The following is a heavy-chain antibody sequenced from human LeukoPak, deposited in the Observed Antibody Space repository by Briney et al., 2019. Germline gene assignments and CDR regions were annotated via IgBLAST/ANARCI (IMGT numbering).Heavy chain of an antibody. CDR1: GGSISSGSYY. CDR3: ARDRTDIVVVPAAPDY. Sequence: PSETLSLTCTVSGGSISSGSYYWSWIRQPAGKGLEWIGRIYTSGSTNYNPSLKSRVTISVDTSKNQFSLKLSSVTAADTAVYYCARDRTDIVVVPAAPDYWGQGTLVTVSS. CDR2: IYTSGST. J-gene: IGHJ4*02. D-gene: IGHD2-2*01. V-gene: IGHV4-61*02.